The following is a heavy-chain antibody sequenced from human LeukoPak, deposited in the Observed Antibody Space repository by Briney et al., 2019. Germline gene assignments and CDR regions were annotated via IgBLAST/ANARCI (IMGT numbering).Heavy chain of an antibody. V-gene: IGHV3-23*01. Sequence: GGSLRLSCAASGFTFSSYAMSWVRQAPGKGLEWVSGISGSDGSTYYADSVKGRFTISRDNSKNTLYLQMNSLRAEDTAVYYCAKGRSGTYSPTWGYWGQGTLVTVSS. D-gene: IGHD1-26*01. J-gene: IGHJ4*02. CDR2: ISGSDGST. CDR3: AKGRSGTYSPTWGY. CDR1: GFTFSSYA.